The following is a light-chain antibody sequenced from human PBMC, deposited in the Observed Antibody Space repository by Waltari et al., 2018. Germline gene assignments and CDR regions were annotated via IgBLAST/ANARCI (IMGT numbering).Light chain of an antibody. CDR2: GES. V-gene: IGKV3-20*01. J-gene: IGKJ1*01. CDR1: QRVRGS. CDR3: QHYVRLPAT. Sequence: EIVLTRSPGTLSLSPGERATLSCRASQRVRGSLAWYQQKAGQAPRPLIYGESSRATGIPDRFSGSGSGTDFSLTISRLEPEDFAVYYCQHYVRLPATFGQGTKVEI.